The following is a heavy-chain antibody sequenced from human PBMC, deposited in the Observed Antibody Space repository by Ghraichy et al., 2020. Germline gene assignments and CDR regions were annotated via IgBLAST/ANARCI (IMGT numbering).Heavy chain of an antibody. CDR2: IIHGGGT. D-gene: IGHD2-15*01. J-gene: IGHJ4*02. V-gene: IGHV4-34*12. Sequence: SETLSLTCAVYGGSFSGYYWTWIRQFPGKGLEWIGEIIHGGGTKYNPSLKSRVTISLDTSKNQISLKLSSVTAADTAVYYCVSREERIDVWGQGTLVTVS. CDR1: GGSFSGYY. CDR3: VSREERIDV.